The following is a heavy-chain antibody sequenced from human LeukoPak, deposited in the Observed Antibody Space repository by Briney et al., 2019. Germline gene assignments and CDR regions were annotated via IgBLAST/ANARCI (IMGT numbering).Heavy chain of an antibody. J-gene: IGHJ4*02. D-gene: IGHD3-22*01. CDR1: GGSISSYY. Sequence: PSETLSLTCTVSGGSISSYYWSWIRQPPGKGLEWIGYIYYSGSTNYNPSLESRVTISVDTSKNQFSLKLSSLTAADTAVYYCARDGGGYYSSYFDYWGQGTLVTVSS. CDR2: IYYSGST. CDR3: ARDGGGYYSSYFDY. V-gene: IGHV4-59*01.